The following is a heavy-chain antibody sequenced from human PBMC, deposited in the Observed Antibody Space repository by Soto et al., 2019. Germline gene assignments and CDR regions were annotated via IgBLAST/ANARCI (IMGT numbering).Heavy chain of an antibody. Sequence: ASVKVSCKASGYTFTSYAMHWVRQAPGQRLEWMGWINAGNGNTKYSQKFQGRVTITRDTSASTAYMELSSLRFEDTAVYYCARDSHRYYYYYYGMDVWGQGTTVTVSS. CDR1: GYTFTSYA. CDR3: ARDSHRYYYYYYGMDV. J-gene: IGHJ6*02. CDR2: INAGNGNT. V-gene: IGHV1-3*01.